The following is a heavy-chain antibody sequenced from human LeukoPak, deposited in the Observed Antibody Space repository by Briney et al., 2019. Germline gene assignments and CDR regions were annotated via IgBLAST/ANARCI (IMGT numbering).Heavy chain of an antibody. CDR1: GYTFTSYG. D-gene: IGHD3-10*01. V-gene: IGHV1-18*01. CDR3: ARVGNVLLWFGESNWFDP. Sequence: ASVKVSCKASGYTFTSYGISWVRQAPGQGLEWMGWISAYNGNTNYAQKLQGRVTMTTDTSTSTAYMELRSLRSDDTAVYYCARVGNVLLWFGESNWFDPWGQGTLVTVSS. CDR2: ISAYNGNT. J-gene: IGHJ5*02.